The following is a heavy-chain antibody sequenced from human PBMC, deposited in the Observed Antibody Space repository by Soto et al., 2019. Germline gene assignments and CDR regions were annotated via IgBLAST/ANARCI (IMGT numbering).Heavy chain of an antibody. D-gene: IGHD3-9*01. CDR1: GFTFSSYG. J-gene: IGHJ6*02. V-gene: IGHV3-66*01. CDR3: ARLGPILTGYYTNYYYGMDV. CDR2: IYSGGST. Sequence: GGSLRLSCAASGFTFSSYGMHWVRQAPGKGLEWVSVIYSGGSTYYADSVMGRFTISRDNSKNTVHLQMNSLRAEDTAVYYCARLGPILTGYYTNYYYGMDVWGQGTTVTVSS.